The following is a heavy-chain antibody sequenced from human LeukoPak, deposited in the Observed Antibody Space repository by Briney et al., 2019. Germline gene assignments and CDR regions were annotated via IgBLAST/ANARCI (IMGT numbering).Heavy chain of an antibody. V-gene: IGHV1-2*02. Sequence: ASVKVSCKASGYTFTGPYMHWVRQAPGQGLEWMGWINPNSGGTNYAQKLQGRVTMTTDTSTSTAYMELRSLRSDDTAVYYCARDLGTKGVGAFDIWGQGTMVTVSS. J-gene: IGHJ3*02. CDR2: INPNSGGT. CDR3: ARDLGTKGVGAFDI. D-gene: IGHD3-16*01. CDR1: GYTFTGPY.